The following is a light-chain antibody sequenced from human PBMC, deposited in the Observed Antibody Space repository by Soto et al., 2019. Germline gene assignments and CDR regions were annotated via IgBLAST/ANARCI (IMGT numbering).Light chain of an antibody. CDR3: SSYRTTSPSV. Sequence: QSPLTQAASVSGSRGQSITISCTGTISDIGGYNYVSWYDHHPGKAPRLIIYEVSNRPSGVSNRFSGSKSGNTASLTISGLQAEDEAHYYCSSYRTTSPSVFGTGTKVTVL. J-gene: IGLJ1*01. CDR2: EVS. V-gene: IGLV2-14*01. CDR1: ISDIGGYNY.